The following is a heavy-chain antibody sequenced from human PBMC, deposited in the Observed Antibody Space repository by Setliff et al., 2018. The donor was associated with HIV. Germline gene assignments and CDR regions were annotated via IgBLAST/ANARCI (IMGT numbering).Heavy chain of an antibody. D-gene: IGHD6-25*01. CDR2: KYISGNT. V-gene: IGHV4-4*08. J-gene: IGHJ6*03. Sequence: SETLSLTCSVSGGSISGYFWSWIRKPPGKGLEWIGFKYISGNTNYNPSLNPSLTSRVTISVDTSKNQFSLKTNSVIAADTAVYDCARMYRSGPGHYAYMDVWGKGTTVTVSS. CDR1: GGSISGYF. CDR3: ARMYRSGPGHYAYMDV.